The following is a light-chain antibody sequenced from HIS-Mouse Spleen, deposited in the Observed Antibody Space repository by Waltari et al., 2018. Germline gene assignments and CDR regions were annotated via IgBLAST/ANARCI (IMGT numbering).Light chain of an antibody. V-gene: IGKV3-20*01. Sequence: EIVLTQSPGTLSLSPGERATLSCRASRSVSSSYLAWYQRKPGQAPRLLIYGASSRATGIPDRFSCSGSGTDFTLTISRLEPEDFAVYYCQQYGSSPWTFGQGTKVEIK. CDR1: RSVSSSY. CDR3: QQYGSSPWT. J-gene: IGKJ1*01. CDR2: GAS.